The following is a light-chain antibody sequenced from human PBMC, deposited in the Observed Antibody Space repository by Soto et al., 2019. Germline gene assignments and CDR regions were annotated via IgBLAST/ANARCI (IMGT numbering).Light chain of an antibody. CDR2: DVS. CDR1: RSDVGGYKF. V-gene: IGLV2-11*01. CDR3: CSYAGSYTYV. J-gene: IGLJ1*01. Sequence: QSVLTQPRSVTGSPGQSVTISCTGRRSDVGGYKFVSRYQQHPGKAPKLMIYDVSKRPSGVPDRFSGSKSGNTASLAISGLQAEDEADYYCCSYAGSYTYVFGTGTKVTVL.